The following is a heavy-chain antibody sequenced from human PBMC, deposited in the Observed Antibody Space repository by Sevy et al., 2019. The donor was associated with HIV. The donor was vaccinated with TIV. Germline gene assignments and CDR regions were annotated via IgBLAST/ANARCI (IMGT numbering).Heavy chain of an antibody. V-gene: IGHV3-7*01. D-gene: IGHD3-10*01. Sequence: GGSLRLSCAASGFTFSSYWMSWVRQAPGKGLEWVANIKQDGSEKYYVDSVKGRFTISRDNAKNSLYLQMNSLRAEDTAVYYCAGDYITMVRGVKEDVWGQGTTVTVSS. J-gene: IGHJ6*02. CDR2: IKQDGSEK. CDR1: GFTFSSYW. CDR3: AGDYITMVRGVKEDV.